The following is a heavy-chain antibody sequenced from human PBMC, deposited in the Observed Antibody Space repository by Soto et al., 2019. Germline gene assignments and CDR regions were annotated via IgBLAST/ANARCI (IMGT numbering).Heavy chain of an antibody. D-gene: IGHD3-9*01. CDR1: GFTFSSHS. J-gene: IGHJ6*02. V-gene: IGHV3-21*01. CDR2: ISSSSSYI. Sequence: PGGSLRLSCAASGFTFSSHSMNWVRQAPGKGLEWVSSISSSSSYIYYADSVKGRFTISRDNAKNSLYLQMNSLRAEDTAVYYCAREVTDVFRYFDWLFTLYYGMDVWGQGSTVTVSS. CDR3: AREVTDVFRYFDWLFTLYYGMDV.